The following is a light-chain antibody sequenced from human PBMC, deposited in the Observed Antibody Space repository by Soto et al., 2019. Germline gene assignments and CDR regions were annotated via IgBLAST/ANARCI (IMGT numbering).Light chain of an antibody. V-gene: IGKV1-33*01. J-gene: IGKJ4*01. CDR3: QQYDNLPLT. Sequence: DIQMTQSPSSLSASVGDRVTITCQASQDISNYLKWYQQKPGKAPKLLIYHAFSLETGVPSRFSGGGSGTEFTFTISSLQPEDIATYYCQQYDNLPLTFGGGTKVEIK. CDR2: HAF. CDR1: QDISNY.